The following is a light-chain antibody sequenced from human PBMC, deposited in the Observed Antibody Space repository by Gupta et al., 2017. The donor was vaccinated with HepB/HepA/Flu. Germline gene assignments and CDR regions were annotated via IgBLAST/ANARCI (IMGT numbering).Light chain of an antibody. J-gene: IGKJ4*01. CDR2: GAS. CDR1: QSVSSN. Sequence: EIVMTQSTATLSVSPGGRATLSCRASQSVSSNLAWYQQKPGQAPRLLIYGASTRATGIPARFSGSGSGTEFTLTISSLQSEDFAVYYCQQYNNWPPLTFGGGTKVEIK. CDR3: QQYNNWPPLT. V-gene: IGKV3-15*01.